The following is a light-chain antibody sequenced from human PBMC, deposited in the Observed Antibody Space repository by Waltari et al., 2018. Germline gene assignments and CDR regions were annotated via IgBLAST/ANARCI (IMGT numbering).Light chain of an antibody. J-gene: IGLJ2*01. CDR3: AAWDDSLNGVG. CDR1: SSHIGSNT. CDR2: SHN. V-gene: IGLV1-44*01. Sequence: QSALTQPPSASGTPAQRVTNSFSCSSSHIGSNTVNWYQQLPGTAPKLLMYSHNQRPSGVPDRFSGSKSGTSASLAISGLQSEDEAQYYCAAWDDSLNGVGFGGGTKLTVL.